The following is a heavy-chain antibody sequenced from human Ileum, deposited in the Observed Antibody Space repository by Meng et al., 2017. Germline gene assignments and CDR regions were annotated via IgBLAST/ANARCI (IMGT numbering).Heavy chain of an antibody. V-gene: IGHV4-4*02. CDR2: IHHSGTT. J-gene: IGHJ4*02. D-gene: IGHD3-10*01. Sequence: QLQLQESGPGLVKPSGTLSLTCAVSGGSISSSIWWSWVRQPPEKGLEWIGEIHHSGTTNYSPSLKSRLTISVDKSKNQFSLKLQSVTAADTAVYFCARGVVSGSHYNTYWGQGILVTVSS. CDR1: GGSISSSIW. CDR3: ARGVVSGSHYNTY.